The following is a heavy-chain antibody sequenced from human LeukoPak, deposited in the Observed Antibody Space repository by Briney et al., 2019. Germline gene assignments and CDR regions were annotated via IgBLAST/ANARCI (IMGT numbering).Heavy chain of an antibody. CDR3: ARLTHPGLGSSGWYYFDY. D-gene: IGHD6-19*01. V-gene: IGHV5-51*01. CDR2: TYPGDPDT. J-gene: IGHJ4*02. Sequence: GAXLKISCKGSGYRFTSYWIGWVRQMPGKGLEWMGITYPGDPDTRYSPSFQGQVTISADKSISTAYLQWSSLKASDTAMYYCARLTHPGLGSSGWYYFDYWGQGTLVTVSS. CDR1: GYRFTSYW.